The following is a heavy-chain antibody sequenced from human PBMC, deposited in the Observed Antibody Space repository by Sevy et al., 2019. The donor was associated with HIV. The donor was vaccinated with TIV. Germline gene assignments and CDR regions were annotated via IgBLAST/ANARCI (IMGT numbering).Heavy chain of an antibody. CDR3: AREGCTQPHDY. J-gene: IGHJ4*02. CDR1: GFTFAKYS. CDR2: FSFGCGRI. Sequence: GGSLGLSCAASGFTFAKYSMSWLRQAPGKGLEWVSTFSFGCGRINYADSAKGRFTISRDDSKNTLYLQMNSLRAEDTATYFCAREGCTQPHDYWGQGTLVTVSS. V-gene: IGHV3-23*01.